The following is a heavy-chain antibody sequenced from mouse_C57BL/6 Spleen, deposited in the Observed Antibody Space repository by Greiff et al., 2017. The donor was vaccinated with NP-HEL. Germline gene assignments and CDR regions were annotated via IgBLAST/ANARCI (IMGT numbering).Heavy chain of an antibody. V-gene: IGHV1-55*01. CDR1: GYTFTSYW. D-gene: IGHD1-1*01. Sequence: QVQLQQSGAELVKPGASVKMSCKASGYTFTSYWITWVKQRPGQGLEWIGDIYPGSGSTNYNEKFKSKATLTVDTSSSTAYMQLSSLTSEDSAVYYCARSGGSSYSWFAYWGQGTLVTVSA. J-gene: IGHJ3*01. CDR3: ARSGGSSYSWFAY. CDR2: IYPGSGST.